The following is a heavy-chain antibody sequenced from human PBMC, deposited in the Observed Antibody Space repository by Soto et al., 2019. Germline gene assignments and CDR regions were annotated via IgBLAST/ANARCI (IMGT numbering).Heavy chain of an antibody. V-gene: IGHV4-34*01. J-gene: IGHJ5*02. CDR3: ARADPPTVTTRVVCFDP. CDR2: INHSGGT. Sequence: QEQRQQWGAGLLKHTENLSLTCAVYGGSFSGYYWSWIRQPAGKGLEWIGEINHSGGTNYNPSLESRVTISVHTSKNQSSLKLSSVTTADTAVYYCARADPPTVTTRVVCFDPWGQGTLVTVSS. D-gene: IGHD4-17*01. CDR1: GGSFSGYY.